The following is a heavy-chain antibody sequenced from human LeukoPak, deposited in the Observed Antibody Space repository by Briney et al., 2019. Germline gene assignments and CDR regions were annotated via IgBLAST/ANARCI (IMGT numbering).Heavy chain of an antibody. V-gene: IGHV4-30-2*01. CDR1: GGSISSGGYS. Sequence: SQTLSLTCAVSGGSISSGGYSCSWIRQPPGKGLEWIGYIYHSGSTYYNPSLKSRVTISVDRSKNQFSLKLSSVTAADTAVYYCARAGPPYDILTGNFDYWGQGTLVTVSS. D-gene: IGHD3-9*01. CDR3: ARAGPPYDILTGNFDY. J-gene: IGHJ4*02. CDR2: IYHSGST.